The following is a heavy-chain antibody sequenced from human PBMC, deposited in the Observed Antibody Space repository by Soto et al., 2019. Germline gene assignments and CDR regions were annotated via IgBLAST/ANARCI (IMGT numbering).Heavy chain of an antibody. CDR1: GGSISSGSYY. CDR3: AGTRLGGTYYYYYGMDV. CDR2: IYYSEST. V-gene: IGHV4-39*01. Sequence: PSETLSLTCTVSGGSISSGSYYWGWLRQPPGKGLEGIGRIYYSESTYYNPSLKRRVTISVDTAKNQFSLKLSSVTAADKDVYYCAGTRLGGTYYYYYGMDVWGQGTMVTVSS. J-gene: IGHJ6*02. D-gene: IGHD3-16*01.